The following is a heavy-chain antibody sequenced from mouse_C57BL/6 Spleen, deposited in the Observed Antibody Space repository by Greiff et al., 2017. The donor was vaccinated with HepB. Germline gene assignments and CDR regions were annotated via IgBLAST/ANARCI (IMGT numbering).Heavy chain of an antibody. V-gene: IGHV1-4*01. CDR1: GYTFTSYT. CDR2: INPSSGYT. Sequence: VQGVESGAELARPGASVKMSCKASGYTFTSYTMHWVKQRPGQGLEWIGYINPSSGYTKYNQKFKDKATLTADKSSSTAYMQLSSLTSEDSAVYYCARGASLGYFDVWGTGTTVTVSS. J-gene: IGHJ1*03. D-gene: IGHD6-1*01. CDR3: ARGASLGYFDV.